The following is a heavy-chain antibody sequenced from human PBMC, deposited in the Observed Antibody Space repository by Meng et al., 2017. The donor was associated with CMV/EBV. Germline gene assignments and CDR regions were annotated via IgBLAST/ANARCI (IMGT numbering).Heavy chain of an antibody. Sequence: QVQLLQYGAELKQPGASVQVSCTTSGFTFSDYYIHWVRQAPGQGLEWMGWVNSNNDATNYARKFQGRVSMTRDTSISTAHMELSRLMSDDTAVYYCVRSSGWSLFDYWGQGTLVTVSS. D-gene: IGHD6-19*01. V-gene: IGHV1-2*02. J-gene: IGHJ4*02. CDR1: GFTFSDYY. CDR2: VNSNNDAT. CDR3: VRSSGWSLFDY.